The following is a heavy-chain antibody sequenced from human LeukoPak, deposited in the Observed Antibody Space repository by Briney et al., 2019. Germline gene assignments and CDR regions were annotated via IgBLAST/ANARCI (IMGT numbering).Heavy chain of an antibody. CDR3: ARDFTGYYDSRGSWFDP. Sequence: ASVKVSCKASGYTFTSYGISWVRQAPGQGLEWMGWISAYNGNTNYAQKLQGRVTMTTDTSTSTAYMELRSLRSDDTAVYYCARDFTGYYDSRGSWFDPWGQGTLVTVSS. D-gene: IGHD3-22*01. V-gene: IGHV1-18*01. CDR2: ISAYNGNT. J-gene: IGHJ5*02. CDR1: GYTFTSYG.